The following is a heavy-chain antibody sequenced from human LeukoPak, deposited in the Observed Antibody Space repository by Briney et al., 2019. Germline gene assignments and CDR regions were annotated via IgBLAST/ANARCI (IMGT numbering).Heavy chain of an antibody. V-gene: IGHV1-2*06. CDR3: ARAADESGYCAY. Sequence: ASVKVSCKASGYTFTGYYMHWVRQAPGQGLEWMGRINPNSGGTNYAQKFQGRVTMTRDTSISTAYMELSRLRSDDTAVYYYARAADESGYCAYWGQGTLVTVSS. D-gene: IGHD3-22*01. CDR1: GYTFTGYY. CDR2: INPNSGGT. J-gene: IGHJ4*02.